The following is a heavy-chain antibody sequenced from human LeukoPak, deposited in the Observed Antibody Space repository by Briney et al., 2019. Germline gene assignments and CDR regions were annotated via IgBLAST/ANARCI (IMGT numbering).Heavy chain of an antibody. Sequence: GGSLRLSCAASGFTFSSYWMHWVRHAPGKGLVWVSGINSDGSSTSYADSVKGRFTISRDNAKNTLYLQMNSLRAEDTAVYYCARVDGCSSTSCYAGYGMDVWGQGTTVTVSS. J-gene: IGHJ6*02. D-gene: IGHD2-2*01. CDR2: INSDGSST. V-gene: IGHV3-74*01. CDR1: GFTFSSYW. CDR3: ARVDGCSSTSCYAGYGMDV.